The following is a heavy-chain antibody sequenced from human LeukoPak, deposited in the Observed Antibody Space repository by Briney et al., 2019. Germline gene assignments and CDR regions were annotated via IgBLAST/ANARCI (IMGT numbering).Heavy chain of an antibody. D-gene: IGHD1-26*01. V-gene: IGHV1-18*01. CDR1: GYTFTSYG. J-gene: IGHJ2*01. CDR2: ISAYNGNT. CDR3: AREYFSGSYASYFDL. Sequence: ASVKVSCKASGYTFTSYGISWVRQAPGQGLEWMGWISAYNGNTNYAQKLQGRVTMTTDTSTSTAYMELRSLRSDDTAVYYCAREYFSGSYASYFDLWGRGTLVTVSS.